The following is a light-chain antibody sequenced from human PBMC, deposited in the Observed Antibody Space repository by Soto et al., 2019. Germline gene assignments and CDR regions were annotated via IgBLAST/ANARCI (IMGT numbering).Light chain of an antibody. J-gene: IGKJ1*01. Sequence: EIVLTQSPGTLSLSPGERATLSCRASQSVSSSYLAWYQQKPGQAPRLLIYGASSRATGIPDRFSGSGSGTDFTLTISRLEPEDFAVYYCQQHGSSPRKWTFGQGTKVDI. V-gene: IGKV3-20*01. CDR2: GAS. CDR3: QQHGSSPRKWT. CDR1: QSVSSSY.